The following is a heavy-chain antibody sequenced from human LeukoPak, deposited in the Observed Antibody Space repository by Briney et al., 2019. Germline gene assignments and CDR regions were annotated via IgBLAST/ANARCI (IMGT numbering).Heavy chain of an antibody. D-gene: IGHD3/OR15-3a*01. V-gene: IGHV4-59*01. J-gene: IGHJ4*02. CDR2: IYYSGST. CDR1: GGSLSSYY. Sequence: SETLSLTCTVSGGSLSSYYWSWIRQPPGKGLEWIGYIYYSGSTNYNPSLKSRVTISVDTSKNQFSLKLSSVTAADTAVYYCARSHSVWTSFDYWGQGTLVTVPS. CDR3: ARSHSVWTSFDY.